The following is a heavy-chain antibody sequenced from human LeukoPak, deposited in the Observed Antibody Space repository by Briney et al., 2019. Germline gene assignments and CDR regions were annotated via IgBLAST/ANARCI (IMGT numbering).Heavy chain of an antibody. Sequence: SETLSLTCTVSGGSISSSIYYWGWIRQPPGKGLEWLGSIFYSVSTYYNPSLKSRVTISVDTSKNQFSLKLSSVTAADTAVYYCATEPVLRYFDWSPGASGMDVWGQGTTVTVSS. J-gene: IGHJ6*02. CDR1: GGSISSSIYY. V-gene: IGHV4-39*01. CDR3: ATEPVLRYFDWSPGASGMDV. D-gene: IGHD3-9*01. CDR2: IFYSVST.